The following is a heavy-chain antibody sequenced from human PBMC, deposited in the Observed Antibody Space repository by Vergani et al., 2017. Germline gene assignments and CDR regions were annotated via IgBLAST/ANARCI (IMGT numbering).Heavy chain of an antibody. CDR2: INPSGGST. D-gene: IGHD6-25*01. V-gene: IGHV1-46*03. CDR1: GYTFTSYY. J-gene: IGHJ4*02. Sequence: QVQLVQSGAEVKKPGASVKVSCKASGYTFTSYYMHWVRQAPGQGLEWMGIINPSGGSTSYAQKFQGRVTMTRDTSTSTVYMELSSLRSEDTAVYYCASLYSSGGELDYWGQGTLVTVSS. CDR3: ASLYSSGGELDY.